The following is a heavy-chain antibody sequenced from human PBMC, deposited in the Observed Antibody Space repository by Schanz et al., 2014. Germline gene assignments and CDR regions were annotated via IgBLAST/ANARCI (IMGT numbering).Heavy chain of an antibody. D-gene: IGHD3-10*01. J-gene: IGHJ4*02. Sequence: QVQLVESGGGVVQPGRSLRLSCAASGFNFRNYGMHWVRQAPGKGLEWVGFISFDGRNTGYAHSVKGRFTISRDNSKNTLYLQMKSLRAEDTAVYYCAKDQGSYGSGSYSYFDYWGQGTLVTGSS. V-gene: IGHV3-33*05. CDR1: GFNFRNYG. CDR3: AKDQGSYGSGSYSYFDY. CDR2: ISFDGRNT.